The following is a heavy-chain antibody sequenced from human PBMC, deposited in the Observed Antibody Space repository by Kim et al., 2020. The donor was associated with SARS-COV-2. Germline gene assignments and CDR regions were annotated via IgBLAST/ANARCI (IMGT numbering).Heavy chain of an antibody. D-gene: IGHD3-10*01. J-gene: IGHJ4*02. CDR3: ARGRMFYYGSGSHFDY. Sequence: LKSRVTISVDTSKNQFSLKLSSVTAADTAVYYCARGRMFYYGSGSHFDYWGQGTLVTVSS. V-gene: IGHV4-34*01.